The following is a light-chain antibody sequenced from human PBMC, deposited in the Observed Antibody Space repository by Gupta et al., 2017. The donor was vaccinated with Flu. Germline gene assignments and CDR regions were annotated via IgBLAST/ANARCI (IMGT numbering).Light chain of an antibody. J-gene: IGLJ1*01. Sequence: VIICCSGSTSSIGSNTGNWYQQVPGTAPKHLIYGSNQRPAGVPDRFAGSKSGTSAALAISGRQAEDEADYYCAAWDDSQNGHYVFGTGTKVTVL. V-gene: IGLV1-44*01. CDR3: AAWDDSQNGHYV. CDR1: TSSIGSNT. CDR2: GSN.